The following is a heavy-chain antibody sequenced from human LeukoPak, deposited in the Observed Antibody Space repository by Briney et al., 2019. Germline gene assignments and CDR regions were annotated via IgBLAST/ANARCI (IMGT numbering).Heavy chain of an antibody. CDR3: ATYSSLNRREFQY. D-gene: IGHD3-22*01. CDR2: IKTDGSEK. V-gene: IGHV3-7*01. Sequence: GGSLTLSWEGSGFTFGNYWMGWVRQAPGKGLQWVANIKTDGSEKYYVDSVKGRFTISRDNAKNSLYLQMNSLRAEDTAVYYCATYSSLNRREFQYWGQGTLLTVSS. J-gene: IGHJ1*01. CDR1: GFTFGNYW.